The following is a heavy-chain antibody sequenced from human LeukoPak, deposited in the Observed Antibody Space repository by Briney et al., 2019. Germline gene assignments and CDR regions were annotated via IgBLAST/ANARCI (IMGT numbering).Heavy chain of an antibody. Sequence: GGSLRLSCAASGFSFSPYWMSWVRQGPGKGLDWVASINPDGSGTSYVDSVKGRFTISRDNAQNSLYLQMNSLSAEDTAVYYCARLFGGVTTSDYWGQGTLVTVSS. CDR1: GFSFSPYW. CDR2: INPDGSGT. CDR3: ARLFGGVTTSDY. D-gene: IGHD4-17*01. J-gene: IGHJ4*02. V-gene: IGHV3-7*01.